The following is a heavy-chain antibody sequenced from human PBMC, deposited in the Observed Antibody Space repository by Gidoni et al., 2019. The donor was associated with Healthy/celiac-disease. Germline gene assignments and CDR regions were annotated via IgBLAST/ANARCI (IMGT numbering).Heavy chain of an antibody. CDR1: GFTFLSYS. Sequence: EVQLVESGGGLVKPGGSLRLSCAASGFTFLSYSMNWVRQAPGKGLEWVSSISSSSSYIYYADSVKGRFTISRDNAKNSLYLQMNSLRTEDTAVYYCAREPEMATITGWFDPWGQGTLVTVSS. CDR3: AREPEMATITGWFDP. V-gene: IGHV3-21*01. CDR2: ISSSSSYI. D-gene: IGHD5-12*01. J-gene: IGHJ5*02.